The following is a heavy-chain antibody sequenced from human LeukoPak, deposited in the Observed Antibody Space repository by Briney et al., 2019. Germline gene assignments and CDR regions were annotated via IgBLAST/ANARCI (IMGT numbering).Heavy chain of an antibody. CDR2: ISGSGGST. V-gene: IGHV3-23*01. CDR3: AKARKNSGSSPLGP. CDR1: GFTFSSYA. Sequence: GGSLRLSCAASGFTFSSYAMSWVRQAPGKGLEWVSAISGSGGSTYYADSVKGRFTISRDNSKNTLYLQMNSLRAEDTAVYYCAKARKNSGSSPLGPWGQGTLVTVPS. J-gene: IGHJ5*02. D-gene: IGHD1-26*01.